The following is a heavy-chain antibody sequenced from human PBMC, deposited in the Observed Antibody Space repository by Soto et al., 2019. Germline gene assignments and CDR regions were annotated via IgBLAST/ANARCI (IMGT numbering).Heavy chain of an antibody. Sequence: ASVKVSCKVSGYTLTELSMHCVLQSPLKGLEWMGGFDPEDGETIYAQKFQGRVTMTEDTSTDTAYMELSSLRSEDTAVYYCATDFYDSSGLRNPDYWGQGTLVTVSS. D-gene: IGHD3-22*01. V-gene: IGHV1-24*01. CDR3: ATDFYDSSGLRNPDY. CDR1: GYTLTELS. J-gene: IGHJ4*02. CDR2: FDPEDGET.